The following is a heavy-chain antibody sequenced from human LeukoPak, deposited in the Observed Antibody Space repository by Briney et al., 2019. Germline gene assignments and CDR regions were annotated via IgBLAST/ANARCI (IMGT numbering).Heavy chain of an antibody. CDR3: ARDFGDYIDY. Sequence: GASVKVSCKASGYTFTSYGISWVRQAPGQGLEWMGWINPNSGGTNYAQKFQGRVTMTRDTSISTAYMELSRLRSDDTAVYYCARDFGDYIDYWGQGTLVTVSS. D-gene: IGHD3-10*01. J-gene: IGHJ4*02. V-gene: IGHV1-2*02. CDR1: GYTFTSYG. CDR2: INPNSGGT.